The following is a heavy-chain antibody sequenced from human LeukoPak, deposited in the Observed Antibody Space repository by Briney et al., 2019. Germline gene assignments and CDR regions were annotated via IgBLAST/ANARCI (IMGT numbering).Heavy chain of an antibody. CDR1: GFTFSSYW. CDR3: ARAGLGYCSSTSCSRHYFDY. CDR2: IKQDGSEK. V-gene: IGHV3-7*01. Sequence: GGSLRLSCAASGFTFSSYWMSWVRQAPGKGLEWVANIKQDGSEKYYVDSVKGRFTISRDNAKNSLYLQMNSLRAEDTAVYYCARAGLGYCSSTSCSRHYFDYWGQGTLVTVSS. D-gene: IGHD2-2*01. J-gene: IGHJ4*02.